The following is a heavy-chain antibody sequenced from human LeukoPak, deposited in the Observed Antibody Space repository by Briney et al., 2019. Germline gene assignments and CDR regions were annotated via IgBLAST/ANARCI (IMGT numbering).Heavy chain of an antibody. J-gene: IGHJ6*02. CDR1: GGSISSYY. CDR2: IYTSGST. V-gene: IGHV4-4*07. CDR3: AREPPYYGSGSSVCYYYGMDV. D-gene: IGHD3-10*01. Sequence: SETLSLTCTVSGGSISSYYWSWIRQPAGKGLEWIGRIYTSGSTNYNPSLKSRVTMSVDTSKNQFSLKLSSVTAADTAVYYCAREPPYYGSGSSVCYYYGMDVWGQGTTVTVSS.